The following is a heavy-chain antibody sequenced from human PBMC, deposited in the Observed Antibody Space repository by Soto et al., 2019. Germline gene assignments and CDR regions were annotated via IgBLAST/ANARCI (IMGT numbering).Heavy chain of an antibody. D-gene: IGHD2-21*01. Sequence: EVQLVESGGGLVQPGGSLTVSCVASGITFSPYWMNWVRQAPGKGLEWVASINQDGSEKYFVDSVKGRFTISRDNAKKTLSLQMNSLAVEDTAVYYCLGSHIVSYWGQGALVTVSS. V-gene: IGHV3-7*01. CDR2: INQDGSEK. J-gene: IGHJ4*02. CDR3: LGSHIVSY. CDR1: GITFSPYW.